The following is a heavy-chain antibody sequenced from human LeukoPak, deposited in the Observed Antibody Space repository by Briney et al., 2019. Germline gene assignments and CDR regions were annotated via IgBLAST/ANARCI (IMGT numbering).Heavy chain of an antibody. Sequence: GSLRLSCAASGFTFSSYAMSWVRQAPGKGLEWVSAISGSGGTTFYADSVKGRFTISRDNSRNTLYLQMNSLRAEDTAVYYCAKGQSCSGSTCYFDNWGQGTLVTVSS. J-gene: IGHJ4*02. V-gene: IGHV3-23*01. CDR2: ISGSGGTT. CDR3: AKGQSCSGSTCYFDN. D-gene: IGHD3-3*01. CDR1: GFTFSSYA.